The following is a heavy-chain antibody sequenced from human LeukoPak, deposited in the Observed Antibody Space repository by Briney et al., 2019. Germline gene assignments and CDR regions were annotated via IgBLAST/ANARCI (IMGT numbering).Heavy chain of an antibody. CDR2: IYTSGST. J-gene: IGHJ6*03. Sequence: SETLSLTCTVSGGSISSYYWSWIRQPAGKGLEWIGRIYTSGSTNYNPSLKSRVTMSVDTSKNQFSLKLSSVTAADTAVYYCARDRCSSTSCYRYYYYYMDVWGKGTTVTVSS. CDR1: GGSISSYY. CDR3: ARDRCSSTSCYRYYYYYMDV. V-gene: IGHV4-4*07. D-gene: IGHD2-2*01.